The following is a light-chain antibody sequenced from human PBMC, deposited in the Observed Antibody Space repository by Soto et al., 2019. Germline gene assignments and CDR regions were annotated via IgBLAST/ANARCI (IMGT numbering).Light chain of an antibody. CDR3: SSYAGSNSVI. CDR2: ECT. Sequence: QSALTQPPSASGSPGQSVASSCTGTSSAVGGNNSVSWYQQHPGKAPKLLVYECTNRPAGVPERFSGSKSGNTASLTVSGLQAEDEADYYCSSYAGSNSVIFGGGTKGTVL. V-gene: IGLV2-8*01. J-gene: IGLJ2*01. CDR1: SSAVGGNNS.